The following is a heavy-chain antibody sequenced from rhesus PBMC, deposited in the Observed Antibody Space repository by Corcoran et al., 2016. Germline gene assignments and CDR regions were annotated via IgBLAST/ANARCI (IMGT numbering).Heavy chain of an antibody. Sequence: QLQLQESGPGLVKPSETLSLTCAVSGGYISGYWWSWIRQPPGKGRGWIGGCDSSGSPDYNPSLTSTVSISRGTSKNQFSLKLSSVTAADTAVYYCARETLEYSNYWYFDLWGPGTPITISS. J-gene: IGHJ2*01. V-gene: IGHV4-165*01. D-gene: IGHD4-23*01. CDR3: ARETLEYSNYWYFDL. CDR1: GGYISGYW. CDR2: CDSSGSP.